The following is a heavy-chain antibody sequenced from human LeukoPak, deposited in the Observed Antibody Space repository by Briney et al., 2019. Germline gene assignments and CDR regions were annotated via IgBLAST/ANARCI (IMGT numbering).Heavy chain of an antibody. CDR1: GFTFSSYS. CDR3: ARGASGSFYY. D-gene: IGHD1-26*01. V-gene: IGHV3-21*01. Sequence: GGSLRLSCAASGFTFSSYSMNWVRQAPGKGLEWVSSISSSSNYIYYADSVKGRFTISRDNAKNSLHLQMDSLRAEDTAVYYCARGASGSFYYWGQGTLVTVSS. CDR2: ISSSSNYI. J-gene: IGHJ4*02.